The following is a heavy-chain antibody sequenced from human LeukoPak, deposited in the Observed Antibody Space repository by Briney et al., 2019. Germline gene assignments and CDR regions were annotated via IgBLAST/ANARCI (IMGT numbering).Heavy chain of an antibody. V-gene: IGHV4-34*01. J-gene: IGHJ4*02. Sequence: PSETLSLTCAVFGGSFSGYYWTWMRQPPGKGLEWIGEINHSGSTNYNPSLKSRVTISVDTSKHQSSLRLNSVTAADTAVYYCARGPLVDYFDGSGYYYFDSWRQGTPVTVSS. CDR1: GGSFSGYY. CDR3: ARGPLVDYFDGSGYYYFDS. D-gene: IGHD3-22*01. CDR2: INHSGST.